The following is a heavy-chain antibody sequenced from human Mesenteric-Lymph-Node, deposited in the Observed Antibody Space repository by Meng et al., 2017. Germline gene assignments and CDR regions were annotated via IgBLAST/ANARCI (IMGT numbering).Heavy chain of an antibody. CDR1: GYTFTHYV. Sequence: QVSLVHSGVEVQKPGASVKVSCKASGYTFTHYVITWLRQAPGQGLEWMGWVSSFNGDTNYAPKFQGRVTMTTDRSTTTAYMELRSLTSEDTAVYYCAKTPTTSWVGGWFDPWGQGTLVTVSS. CDR2: VSSFNGDT. V-gene: IGHV1-18*04. CDR3: AKTPTTSWVGGWFDP. J-gene: IGHJ5*02. D-gene: IGHD2-2*01.